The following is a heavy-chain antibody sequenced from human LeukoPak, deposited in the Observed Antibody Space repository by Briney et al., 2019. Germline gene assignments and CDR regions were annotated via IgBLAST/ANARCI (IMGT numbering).Heavy chain of an antibody. CDR1: EFSVGSIY. J-gene: IGHJ4*02. Sequence: GSLRLSFAASEFSVGSIYMTWVRQAPGEGLEVVSLIYCGGSTYYADSVKGRFTISRDNSKNTLYLQVNSLRAEDTAVYYCARGLSGYHNTGGQGTLVTVSS. V-gene: IGHV3-66*01. CDR2: IYCGGST. CDR3: ARGLSGYHNT. D-gene: IGHD5-12*01.